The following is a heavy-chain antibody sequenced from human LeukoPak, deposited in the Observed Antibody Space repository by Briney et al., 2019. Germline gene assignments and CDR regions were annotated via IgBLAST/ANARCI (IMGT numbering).Heavy chain of an antibody. V-gene: IGHV3-53*05. Sequence: PGGSLRLSCAASGFTVSNNYMSWVRQAPGKGLEWVSVIYSGGSTYYADSVKGRFTVSRDNSKNTVYLEMNSLNSEDTAVYYCAKDPWDYWGQGTLVTVSS. J-gene: IGHJ4*02. CDR2: IYSGGST. CDR1: GFTVSNNY. CDR3: AKDPWDY.